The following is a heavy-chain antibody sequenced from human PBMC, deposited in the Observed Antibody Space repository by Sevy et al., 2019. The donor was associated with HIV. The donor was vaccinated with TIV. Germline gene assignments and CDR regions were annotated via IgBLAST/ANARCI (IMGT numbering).Heavy chain of an antibody. J-gene: IGHJ6*02. V-gene: IGHV1-69*13. D-gene: IGHD2-2*01. Sequence: ASVKVSCKASGGTFSSYAISWVRQAPGQGLEWMGGIIPIFGTANYAQKFQGRVTITADESTSTAYMELSSLRSEDTAVYYCARDTRPYCSSTSCARYYGMDVWGQRTTVTVSS. CDR3: ARDTRPYCSSTSCARYYGMDV. CDR1: GGTFSSYA. CDR2: IIPIFGTA.